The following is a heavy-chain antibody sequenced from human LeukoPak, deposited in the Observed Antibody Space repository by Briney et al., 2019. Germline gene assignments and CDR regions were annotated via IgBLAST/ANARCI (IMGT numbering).Heavy chain of an antibody. Sequence: GGSLRLSCAASGFTVSNNYMSWVRQAPGKGLEWVANIKQDGSEKYYVDSVKGRFTISRDNAKNSLYLQMNSLRAEDTAVYYCARGGNYCDYWGQGTLVTVSS. D-gene: IGHD1-26*01. CDR1: GFTVSNNY. J-gene: IGHJ4*02. CDR3: ARGGNYCDY. V-gene: IGHV3-7*01. CDR2: IKQDGSEK.